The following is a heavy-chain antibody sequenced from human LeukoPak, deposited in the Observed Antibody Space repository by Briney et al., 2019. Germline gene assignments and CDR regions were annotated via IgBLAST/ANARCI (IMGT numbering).Heavy chain of an antibody. CDR1: GFTLSDYA. V-gene: IGHV3-64*04. J-gene: IGHJ4*02. CDR2: ISSNGGST. CDR3: ARARDNYDISSFSALEY. Sequence: GGSLRLSCSASGFTLSDYAMHWVRQAPGKGLEYVSAISSNGGSTYYADSVKGRFTVSRDNSKNTLYLLLNSLRAEDTAVYYCARARDNYDISSFSALEYWGQGTLVTVSS. D-gene: IGHD3-22*01.